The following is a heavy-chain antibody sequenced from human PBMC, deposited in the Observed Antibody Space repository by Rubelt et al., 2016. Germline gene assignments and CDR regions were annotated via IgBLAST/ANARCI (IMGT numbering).Heavy chain of an antibody. D-gene: IGHD2-15*01. CDR3: ACRIGYYGVDV. CDR1: GGSISNYY. V-gene: IGHV4-59*01. Sequence: QVQLQESGPGLVKPSETLSLPCPVSGGSISNYYWSWIRQPPGKGLDWFGYIYYTWSTNYIPSLERRVTISVDTSKKQFPLKLNSVTAADTAAYYCACRIGYYGVDVWGQGTTVTVSS. J-gene: IGHJ6*02. CDR2: IYYTWST.